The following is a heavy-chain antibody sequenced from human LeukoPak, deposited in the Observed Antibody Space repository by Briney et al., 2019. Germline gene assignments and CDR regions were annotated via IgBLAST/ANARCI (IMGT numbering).Heavy chain of an antibody. D-gene: IGHD1-1*01. CDR2: INPDGTAA. CDR3: AKGSNFAFDN. Sequence: AGSLRLSCAASGFSFSNFWMHWVRQAPGMGLVWVSQINPDGTAALYADSVKGRFTISRDNAKNTLYLQMNTLRADDTAVYYCAKGSNFAFDNWGQGILVTVSS. V-gene: IGHV3-74*01. J-gene: IGHJ4*02. CDR1: GFSFSNFW.